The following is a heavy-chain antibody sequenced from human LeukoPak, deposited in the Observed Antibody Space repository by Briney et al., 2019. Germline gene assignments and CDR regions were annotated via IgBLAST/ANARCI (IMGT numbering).Heavy chain of an antibody. D-gene: IGHD6-19*01. CDR3: ARYPEDIAVATNPWSIYYYYYMDV. CDR1: GFTFDDYG. CDR2: INWNGGST. Sequence: GGSLRLSCAASGFTFDDYGMKWVRQAPGKRLEWVRQAPGKGLEWVSGINWNGGSTGYADSLKGRFTISRDNTKNSLYLQMNSLRAEDTAVYYCARYPEDIAVATNPWSIYYYYYMDVWGKGTTVTISS. J-gene: IGHJ6*03. V-gene: IGHV3-20*04.